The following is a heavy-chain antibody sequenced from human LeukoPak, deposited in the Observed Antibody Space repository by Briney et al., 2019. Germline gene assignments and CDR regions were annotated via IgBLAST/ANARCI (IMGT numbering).Heavy chain of an antibody. CDR2: INSDGSST. CDR1: GFTLSSYW. V-gene: IGHV3-74*01. CDR3: AAMVTPSGYYYYGMDV. D-gene: IGHD2-21*02. Sequence: GGSLRLSCAASGFTLSSYWMHWVRQAAGKGLVWVSRINSDGSSTSYADSVKGRFIISRDNAKNTLYLQMNSLRAEDTAVYYCAAMVTPSGYYYYGMDVWGQGTTVTVSS. J-gene: IGHJ6*02.